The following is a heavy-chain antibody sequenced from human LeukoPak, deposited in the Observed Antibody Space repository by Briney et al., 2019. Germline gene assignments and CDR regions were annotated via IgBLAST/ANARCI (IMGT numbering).Heavy chain of an antibody. Sequence: PSETLSLTCTVSGGSISSYYWSWIRQPPGKGLEWIGYIYYSGSTNYNPSLKSRVTTSVDTSKNQFSLKLSSVTAADTAVYYCARYNWNYVGYFDYWGQGTLVTVSS. J-gene: IGHJ4*02. D-gene: IGHD1-7*01. CDR2: IYYSGST. CDR1: GGSISSYY. CDR3: ARYNWNYVGYFDY. V-gene: IGHV4-59*08.